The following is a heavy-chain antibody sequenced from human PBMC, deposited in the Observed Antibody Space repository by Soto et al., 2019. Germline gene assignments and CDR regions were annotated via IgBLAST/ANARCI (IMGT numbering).Heavy chain of an antibody. D-gene: IGHD7-27*01. CDR1: GGSVSSGSYY. CDR2: IYYSGST. J-gene: IGHJ4*02. Sequence: SETLSLTCTVSGGSVSSGSYYWSWIRQPPGKGLEWIGYIYYSGSTNYNPSLKSRVTISVDTSKNQFSLKLSSVTAADTAVYYCARAMLTGAAHFDYWGQGTLVTVS. V-gene: IGHV4-61*01. CDR3: ARAMLTGAAHFDY.